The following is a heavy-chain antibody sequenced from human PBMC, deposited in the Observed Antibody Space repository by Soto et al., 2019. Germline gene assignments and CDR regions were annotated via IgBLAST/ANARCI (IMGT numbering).Heavy chain of an antibody. CDR1: GFTFSGFW. V-gene: IGHV3-74*01. CDR2: INGDGSVT. J-gene: IGHJ4*02. D-gene: IGHD6-19*01. Sequence: EVQLVESGGGLVQPGGSLRLSCTASGFTFSGFWMHWVRQAPGKGLVWVSRINGDGSVTNYADSVKGRFTISSDNAKNTLNLQMNSLRVEDTAVYYCVSVKETSGSGAFDYWGQGTLVTVSS. CDR3: VSVKETSGSGAFDY.